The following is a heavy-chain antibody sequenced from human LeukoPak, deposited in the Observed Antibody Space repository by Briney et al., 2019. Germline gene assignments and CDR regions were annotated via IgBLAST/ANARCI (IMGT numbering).Heavy chain of an antibody. J-gene: IGHJ4*02. D-gene: IGHD3-16*02. V-gene: IGHV1-8*01. CDR1: GYIFSNYD. CDR2: MNPNSGRR. CDR3: ARGLRSDY. Sequence: GASVKVSCKASGYIFSNYDINWVRQAPGHGLEWMGWMNPNSGRRVYAQKFQGRITMTRNSSINTAYMELTSLRSDDRAVYYCARGLRSDYWAREPWSPSPQ.